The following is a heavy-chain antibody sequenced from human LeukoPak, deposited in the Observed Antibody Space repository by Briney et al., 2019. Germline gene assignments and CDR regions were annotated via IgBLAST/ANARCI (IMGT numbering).Heavy chain of an antibody. CDR1: GFTFSSYS. CDR2: ISSSSSTI. J-gene: IGHJ4*02. CDR3: ARVYYGDYGPRFDY. Sequence: PGGSLRFSCAASGFTFSSYSMNWVRQAPGKGLEWVSYISSSSSTIYYADSVKGRFTISRDNAKNSLYLQMNSLRAEDTAVYYCARVYYGDYGPRFDYWGQGTLVTVSS. D-gene: IGHD4-17*01. V-gene: IGHV3-48*01.